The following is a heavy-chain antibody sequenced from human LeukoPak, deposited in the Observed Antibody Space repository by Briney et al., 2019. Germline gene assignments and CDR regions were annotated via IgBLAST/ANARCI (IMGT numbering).Heavy chain of an antibody. CDR3: AKYINVPGTQLLGDY. J-gene: IGHJ4*02. CDR1: GFSFVNNA. Sequence: PGGSLRLSCAASGFSFVNNAMGWDRQAPGKGLEWVSGICASGRCTFYAAPVRGRFTVSRDNFKNSLYLQMNNLRAEDTAVYYCAKYINVPGTQLLGDYWGQGALVTVSS. D-gene: IGHD1-1*01. CDR2: ICASGRCT. V-gene: IGHV3-23*01.